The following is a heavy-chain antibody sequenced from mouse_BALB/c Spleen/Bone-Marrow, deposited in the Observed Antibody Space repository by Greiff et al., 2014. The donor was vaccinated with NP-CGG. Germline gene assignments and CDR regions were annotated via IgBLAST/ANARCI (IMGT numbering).Heavy chain of an antibody. Sequence: LQQPGSELVRPGASVKLSCKASGYTFTSYWMHWVKQRPGQGLEWIGNIYPGSGSTNYDEKFKSKATLTVDTSSSTAYMRLSSLTSEDSAVYYCTRGGVHYDYDGAWFAYWGQGILVTVSA. CDR3: TRGGVHYDYDGAWFAY. CDR2: IYPGSGST. CDR1: GYTFTSYW. D-gene: IGHD2-4*01. V-gene: IGHV1S22*01. J-gene: IGHJ3*01.